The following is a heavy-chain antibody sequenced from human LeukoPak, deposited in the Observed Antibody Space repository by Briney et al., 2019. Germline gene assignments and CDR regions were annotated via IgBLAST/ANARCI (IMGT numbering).Heavy chain of an antibody. CDR3: ARELGVAAARGGWDYYYMDV. CDR1: GYTFTSYA. Sequence: ASVKVSCKASGYTFTSYAMNWVRQAPGQGREGRGWINTNTGNPTYAQGFTGRFVFSLDNSVSTAYLQISSLKAEDTAVYYCARELGVAAARGGWDYYYMDVWGKGTTVTVSS. V-gene: IGHV7-4-1*02. CDR2: INTNTGNP. D-gene: IGHD6-13*01. J-gene: IGHJ6*03.